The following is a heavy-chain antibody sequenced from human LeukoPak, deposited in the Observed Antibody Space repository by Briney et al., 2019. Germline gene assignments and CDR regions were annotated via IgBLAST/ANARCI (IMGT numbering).Heavy chain of an antibody. Sequence: PSETLSLTCAVYGGSFSGYYWSWIRQPPGKGLEWIGGINHSGSTNYNPSLKSRVTISVDTSKNQFSLKLSSVTAADTAVYYCARGDYGDYDYGMDVWGQGTTVTVSS. CDR2: INHSGST. V-gene: IGHV4-34*01. CDR3: ARGDYGDYDYGMDV. D-gene: IGHD4-17*01. J-gene: IGHJ6*02. CDR1: GGSFSGYY.